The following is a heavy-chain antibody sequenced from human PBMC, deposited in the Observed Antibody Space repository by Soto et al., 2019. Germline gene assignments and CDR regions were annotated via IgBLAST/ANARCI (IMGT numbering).Heavy chain of an antibody. Sequence: QVQLQESGPGLVKPSQTLSLTCTVSGGSISSGGYYWSWIRQHPGKGLEWIGYIYYSGSTSYNPSLNSRITISVDTSKNQFSLKLSSVTAADTAVYYWARDGGYGSGSYYYAYWGQGTLVTVSS. D-gene: IGHD3-10*01. CDR1: GGSISSGGYY. V-gene: IGHV4-31*03. J-gene: IGHJ4*02. CDR3: ARDGGYGSGSYYYAY. CDR2: IYYSGST.